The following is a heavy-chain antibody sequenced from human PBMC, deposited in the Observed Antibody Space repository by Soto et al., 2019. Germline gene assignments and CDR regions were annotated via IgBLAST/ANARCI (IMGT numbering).Heavy chain of an antibody. V-gene: IGHV5-51*01. CDR1: GYTFSSYW. CDR3: ASHAHATLIGVVPTAGMDV. CDR2: VYPGYSDT. D-gene: IGHD3-3*01. Sequence: GESLKISCNASGYTFSSYWIAWVRQMPGKGLEWMGVVYPGYSDTRYSASFEGHVTISADKSISTAYLQGGSLKASDTARYYCASHAHATLIGVVPTAGMDVWGQGTKVTVFS. J-gene: IGHJ6*02.